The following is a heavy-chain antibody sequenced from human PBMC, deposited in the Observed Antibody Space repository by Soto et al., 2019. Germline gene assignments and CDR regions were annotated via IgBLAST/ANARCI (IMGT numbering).Heavy chain of an antibody. Sequence: PSETLSLTCAVSGGSIISSNWWNWVRQPPGKGLEWIGEIYHSGSTYYKPSLKSRVAMSVDTSKNQFSLKLTSATAADTAVYYCARRDWSGSTSHFYFDYWGQGFLVTVSS. D-gene: IGHD3-9*01. J-gene: IGHJ4*02. CDR1: GGSIISSNW. V-gene: IGHV4-4*02. CDR3: ARRDWSGSTSHFYFDY. CDR2: IYHSGST.